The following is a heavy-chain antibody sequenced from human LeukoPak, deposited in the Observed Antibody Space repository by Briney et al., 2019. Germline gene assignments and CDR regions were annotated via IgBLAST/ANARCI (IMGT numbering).Heavy chain of an antibody. V-gene: IGHV1-2*02. CDR1: GYTFTGYY. CDR2: INPNSGGT. D-gene: IGHD2-2*01. CDR3: ARGPGYCSGTSCYGLYMDG. Sequence: ASVKVSCKAAGYTFTGYYMHWVRQAPGQGLEWMGWINPNSGGTNYAQKFQGRVTMTRDTSISTAYMELSRLSSDDTAVYYCARGPGYCSGTSCYGLYMDGWGKGTTVTISS. J-gene: IGHJ6*03.